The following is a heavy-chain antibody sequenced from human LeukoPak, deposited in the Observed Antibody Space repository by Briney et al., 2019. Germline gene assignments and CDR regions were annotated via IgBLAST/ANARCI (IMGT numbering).Heavy chain of an antibody. CDR1: GFTFSSYG. CDR2: ISYDGSNK. CDR3: AKDELVTIGFYYYYYNGMDV. Sequence: GGSLRLSCAACGFTFSSYGMHWVRQAPGKGLEWVAVISYDGSNKYYADSVKGRFTISRDNSKNTVYLQMNSLRAEDTAVYYCAKDELVTIGFYYYYYNGMDVWGQGTTVTVSS. V-gene: IGHV3-30*18. J-gene: IGHJ6*02. D-gene: IGHD4-17*01.